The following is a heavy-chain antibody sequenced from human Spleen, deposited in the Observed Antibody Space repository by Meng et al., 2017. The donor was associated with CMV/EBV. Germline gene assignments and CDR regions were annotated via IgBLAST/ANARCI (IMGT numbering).Heavy chain of an antibody. CDR3: AKYYMFDP. CDR1: RFTLSNYG. J-gene: IGHJ5*02. D-gene: IGHD3-10*01. CDR2: IQYDGTNK. V-gene: IGHV3-30*02. Sequence: GGSLRLSCAASRFTLSNYGIHWVRQAPGKGLEWVAFIQYDGTNKYYADSVKGRFIISRDNSKNTVYLQMNSLRAEDTALYYCAKYYMFDPWGQGTLVTVSS.